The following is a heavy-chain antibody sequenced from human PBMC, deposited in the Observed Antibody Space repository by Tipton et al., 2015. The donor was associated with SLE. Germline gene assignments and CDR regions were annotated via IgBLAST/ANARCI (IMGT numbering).Heavy chain of an antibody. CDR3: ARRDGYSYFDY. V-gene: IGHV4-39*01. CDR1: GGSISSSSYY. D-gene: IGHD5-24*01. J-gene: IGHJ4*02. CDR2: IYYSGST. Sequence: TLSLTCTVSGGSISSSSYYWGWIRQPPGKGLEWIGSIYYSGSTYYNPSLKSRVTISIDTSKNQFSLKLSSVTAADTAVYYCARRDGYSYFDYWGQGTLVTVSS.